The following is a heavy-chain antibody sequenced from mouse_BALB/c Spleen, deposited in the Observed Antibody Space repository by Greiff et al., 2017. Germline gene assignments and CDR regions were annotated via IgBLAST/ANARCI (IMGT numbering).Heavy chain of an antibody. J-gene: IGHJ4*01. CDR1: GYSFTSYW. V-gene: IGHV1-5*01. CDR2: IYPGNSDT. Sequence: VQLKESGTVLARPGASVKMSCKASGYSFTSYWMHWVKQRPGQGLEWIGAIYPGNSDTSYNQKFKGKAKLTAVTSASTAYMELSSLTNEDSAVYYCTGRPPYYGYDYAMDYWGQGTSVTVSS. D-gene: IGHD2-9*01. CDR3: TGRPPYYGYDYAMDY.